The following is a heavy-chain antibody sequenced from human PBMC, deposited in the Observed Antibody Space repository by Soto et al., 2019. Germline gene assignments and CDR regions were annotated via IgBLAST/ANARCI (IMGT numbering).Heavy chain of an antibody. Sequence: ASVKVSCKASGGTFSSYAISWVRQAPGQGLEWMGGIIPIFGTANYAQKFQGRVTITADESTSTAYMELSSLRSEDTAVYYCARISSSGWDFDYWGQGTLVTVSS. CDR2: IIPIFGTA. J-gene: IGHJ4*02. V-gene: IGHV1-69*13. CDR1: GGTFSSYA. D-gene: IGHD6-19*01. CDR3: ARISSSGWDFDY.